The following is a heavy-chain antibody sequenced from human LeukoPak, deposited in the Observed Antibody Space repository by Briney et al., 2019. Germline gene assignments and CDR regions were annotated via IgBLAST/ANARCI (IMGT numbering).Heavy chain of an antibody. CDR3: TRDQTPYY. J-gene: IGHJ4*02. Sequence: SLRLSCTASGFTFGDYAMTWVRQAPGKGLEWVGFIRSKVYGGTPEYAASVKGRFTILRDDSKGIAYLQMNSLKTEDTAVYYCTRDQTPYYWGQGTLVTVSS. V-gene: IGHV3-49*04. CDR2: IRSKVYGGTP. CDR1: GFTFGDYA.